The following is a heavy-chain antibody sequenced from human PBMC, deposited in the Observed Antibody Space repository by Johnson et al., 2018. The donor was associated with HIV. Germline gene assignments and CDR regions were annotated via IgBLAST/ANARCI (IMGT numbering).Heavy chain of an antibody. Sequence: VQLVESGGGLVQPGRSLRLSCAASGFTFDDYAMHWVRQVPGKGLEWVSGISWNSGSIAYADSVKGRFTISRDNAKNSLYLQINSLRAEDTAVYYCARPVVADYRGAFDIWGQGTMVTVSS. CDR1: GFTFDDYA. D-gene: IGHD3-22*01. J-gene: IGHJ3*02. CDR3: ARPVVADYRGAFDI. CDR2: ISWNSGSI. V-gene: IGHV3-9*01.